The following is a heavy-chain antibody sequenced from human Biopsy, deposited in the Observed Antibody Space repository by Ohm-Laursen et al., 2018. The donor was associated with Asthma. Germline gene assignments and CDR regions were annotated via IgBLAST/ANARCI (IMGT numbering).Heavy chain of an antibody. CDR2: VNTGNGDT. V-gene: IGHV1-3*04. D-gene: IGHD3-9*01. Sequence: SVKVSCKASGYNFIGFAIHWVRQAPGQRLEWMGWVNTGNGDTKYSQKFQGRVTITRDTSASTAYMELRSLRSEDTATYYCARTYCDFLTGQVKDVFGVWGQGTMVTVSS. CDR1: GYNFIGFA. CDR3: ARTYCDFLTGQVKDVFGV. J-gene: IGHJ3*01.